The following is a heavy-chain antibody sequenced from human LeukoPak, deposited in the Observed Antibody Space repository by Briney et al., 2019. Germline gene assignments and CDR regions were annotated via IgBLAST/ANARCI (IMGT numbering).Heavy chain of an antibody. CDR1: GGTFSSYA. D-gene: IGHD2-8*01. V-gene: IGHV1-69*13. CDR2: IIPIFGTA. CDR3: ARSPPGLIYMDV. J-gene: IGHJ6*03. Sequence: SVKVSCKASGGTFSSYAISWVRQAPGQGLEWMGGIIPIFGTANYPQKFQGRVTITADESTSTAYMELSSLRSEDTAVYYCARSPPGLIYMDVWGKGTTVSVSS.